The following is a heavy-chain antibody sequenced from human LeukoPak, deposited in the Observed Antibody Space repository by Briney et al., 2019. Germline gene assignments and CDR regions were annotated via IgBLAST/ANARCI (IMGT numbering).Heavy chain of an antibody. Sequence: GGSLRLSCAASGFSVINAWMSWVRQAPGQGLEWVGRIKSRADGGTTGYATPVEGRFSISRDDSENTLYLQMNSLQIDDTALYYCLIFPGRWGQGTLVTVSS. J-gene: IGHJ4*02. D-gene: IGHD3-3*01. CDR2: IKSRADGGTT. CDR3: LIFPGR. V-gene: IGHV3-15*05. CDR1: GFSVINAW.